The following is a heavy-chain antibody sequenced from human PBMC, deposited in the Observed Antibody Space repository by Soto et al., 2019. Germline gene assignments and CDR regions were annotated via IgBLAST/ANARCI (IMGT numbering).Heavy chain of an antibody. CDR2: INWNGGST. V-gene: IGHV3-20*04. CDR1: GFTFGDYG. J-gene: IGHJ4*02. D-gene: IGHD3-22*01. CDR3: ARVQYYYDSSGQGEDY. Sequence: PGGSLRLSCAASGFTFGDYGMSWVRQAPGKGLEWVSGINWNGGSTGYADSVKGRFTISRDNAKNSLYLQMNSLRAEDTALYYCARVQYYYDSSGQGEDYGGQGTLVIVSS.